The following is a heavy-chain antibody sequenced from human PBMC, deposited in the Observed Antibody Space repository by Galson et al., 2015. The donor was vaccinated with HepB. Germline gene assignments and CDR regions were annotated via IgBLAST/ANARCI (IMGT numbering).Heavy chain of an antibody. Sequence: QVQLQESGPGLVKPSETLSLTCTVSGGSISSYYWSWIRQPPGKGLEWIGYIYYSGSTNYNPSLKSRVTISVDTSKNQFSLKLSSVTAADTAVYYCARHDLYCSGGSCYWGYFDYWGQGTLVTVSS. CDR3: ARHDLYCSGGSCYWGYFDY. J-gene: IGHJ4*02. D-gene: IGHD2-15*01. CDR2: IYYSGST. V-gene: IGHV4-59*08. CDR1: GGSISSYY.